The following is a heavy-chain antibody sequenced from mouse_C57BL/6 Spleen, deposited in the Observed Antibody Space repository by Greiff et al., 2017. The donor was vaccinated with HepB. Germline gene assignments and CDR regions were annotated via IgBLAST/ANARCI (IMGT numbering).Heavy chain of an antibody. Sequence: QVQLQQSGAELVRPGASVTLSCKASGYTFTDYEMHWVKQTPVHGLEWIGAIDPETGGTAYNQKFKGKAILTADKSSSTAYMEPRSLTSEDSAVYYCTTSFFAYWGQGTLVTVSA. CDR3: TTSFFAY. CDR1: GYTFTDYE. V-gene: IGHV1-15*01. J-gene: IGHJ3*01. CDR2: IDPETGGT.